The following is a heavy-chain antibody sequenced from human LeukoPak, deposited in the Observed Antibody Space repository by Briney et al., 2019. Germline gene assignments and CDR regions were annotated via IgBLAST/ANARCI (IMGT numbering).Heavy chain of an antibody. Sequence: SGGSLRLSCAASGFTFSSYWMSWVRQAPGKGLEWVANIKQDGGEKYYVDSVKGRFTISRDNAKNLLYLQMNSLRAEDTAVYYCARVRSGSRGPFDYWGQGTLVTVSS. CDR1: GFTFSSYW. D-gene: IGHD3-22*01. J-gene: IGHJ4*02. CDR3: ARVRSGSRGPFDY. CDR2: IKQDGGEK. V-gene: IGHV3-7*01.